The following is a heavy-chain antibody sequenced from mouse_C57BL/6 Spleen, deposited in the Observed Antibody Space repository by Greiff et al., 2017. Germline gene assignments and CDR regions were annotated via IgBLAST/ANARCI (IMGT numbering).Heavy chain of an antibody. CDR1: GFTFSSYA. J-gene: IGHJ2*01. CDR3: TRDGYGNYDY. Sequence: EVMLVESGEGLVKPGGSLKLSCAASGFTFSSYAMSWVRQTPEKRLEWVAYISSGGDYIYYADTVKGRFTISRDNARNTLCLQMSSLKSEDTAMYYCTRDGYGNYDYWGQGNTLTVSS. V-gene: IGHV5-9-1*02. D-gene: IGHD2-10*02. CDR2: ISSGGDYI.